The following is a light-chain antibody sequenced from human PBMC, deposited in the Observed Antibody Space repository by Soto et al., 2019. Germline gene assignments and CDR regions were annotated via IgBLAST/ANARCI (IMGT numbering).Light chain of an antibody. Sequence: QPVLTQPPSASGSPGQSVTISCTGTSSDVGAYKYVSWYQQYPGKAPKLMMYEVSKRPSGVPDRFSGSKSGNTASLTVSWLHAEDEADYYYTSYVGSNIWVFGGGTKLTVL. CDR3: TSYVGSNIWV. CDR2: EVS. CDR1: SSDVGAYKY. V-gene: IGLV2-8*01. J-gene: IGLJ3*02.